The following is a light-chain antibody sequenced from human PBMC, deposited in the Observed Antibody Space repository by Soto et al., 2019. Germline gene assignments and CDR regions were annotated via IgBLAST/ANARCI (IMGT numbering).Light chain of an antibody. CDR3: QQYKSYSRT. Sequence: IQLTQSPSSLSASVGHKVTITCRASQSISSWLAWYQQKPGKAPNLLIYKASSLESGVPSRFSGSGSGTEFTLTISSLQPEDFATYYCQQYKSYSRTFGQGTKVDIK. CDR2: KAS. V-gene: IGKV1-5*03. J-gene: IGKJ1*01. CDR1: QSISSW.